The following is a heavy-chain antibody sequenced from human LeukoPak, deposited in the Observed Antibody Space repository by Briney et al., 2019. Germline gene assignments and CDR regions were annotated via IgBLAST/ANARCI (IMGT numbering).Heavy chain of an antibody. V-gene: IGHV4-59*01. D-gene: IGHD1-26*01. CDR1: GGGMSSYY. Sequence: SETLKLSCTGTGGGMSSYYGSWIRRAPGKGLEWIGYIYYSGSTNYNPSLKSRVTISVDTSKNQFSLKLSSVTAADTAVYYCARVSRMGADYWGQGTPVTVYS. J-gene: IGHJ4*02. CDR2: IYYSGST. CDR3: ARVSRMGADY.